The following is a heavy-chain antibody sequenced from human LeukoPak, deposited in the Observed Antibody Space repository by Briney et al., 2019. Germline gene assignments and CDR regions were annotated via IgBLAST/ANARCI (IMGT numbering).Heavy chain of an antibody. CDR3: ASKTRADYDLWSGYSDTYYYYYFMDV. D-gene: IGHD3-3*01. CDR1: GYTFTSYG. J-gene: IGHJ6*03. CDR2: IIAYNGNT. Sequence: ASVKVSCKASGYTFTSYGISWVRQAPGQGLEWMGWIIAYNGNTNYAQKLQGRVTMTTDTSTSTAYMELRSLRSDDTAVYYCASKTRADYDLWSGYSDTYYYYYFMDVWGKGTTVTVSS. V-gene: IGHV1-18*01.